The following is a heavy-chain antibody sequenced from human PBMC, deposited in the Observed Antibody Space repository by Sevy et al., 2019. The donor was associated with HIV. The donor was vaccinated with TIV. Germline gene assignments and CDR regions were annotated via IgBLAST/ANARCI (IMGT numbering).Heavy chain of an antibody. CDR3: AGAAQSWSSTGYYPHDY. CDR2: ISSSSSYI. D-gene: IGHD3-9*01. V-gene: IGHV3-21*01. Sequence: GGSLRLSCAASGFSFSWYWMNWVRQAPGKGLEWVSSISSSSSYIYYADSVKGRFTISRDNAKNSLYLQMNSLRAEDTAVYYCAGAAQSWSSTGYYPHDYWGQGTLVTVSS. CDR1: GFSFSWYW. J-gene: IGHJ4*02.